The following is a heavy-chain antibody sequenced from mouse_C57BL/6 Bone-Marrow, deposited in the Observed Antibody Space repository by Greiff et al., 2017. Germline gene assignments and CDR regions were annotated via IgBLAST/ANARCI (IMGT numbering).Heavy chain of an antibody. V-gene: IGHV15-2*01. CDR1: DSEVFPIAY. CDR2: ILPSIGRT. D-gene: IGHD1-1*01. Sequence: QVQLQQSGSELRSPGSSVKLSCKDFDSEVFPIAYMSWVRQKPGHGFEWIGGILPSIGRTIYGEKFEDKATLDADTLSNTAYLGLNSLTSEDSAIYYCARAYYYGSSYWYFDVWGTGTTVTVSS. J-gene: IGHJ1*03. CDR3: ARAYYYGSSYWYFDV.